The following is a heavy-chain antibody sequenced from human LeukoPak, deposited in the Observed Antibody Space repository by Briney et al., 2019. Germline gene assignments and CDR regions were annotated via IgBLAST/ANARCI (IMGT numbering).Heavy chain of an antibody. Sequence: GGSLRLSCAASGFTFSSYSMNWVRQAPRKGLECVSSISSSSSYIYYADSVKGRFTISRDNAKNSLYLQMNSLRAEDTAVYYCAREIASLAAAGMPSYYYYYMDVWGKGTTVTVSS. D-gene: IGHD6-13*01. V-gene: IGHV3-21*01. CDR1: GFTFSSYS. J-gene: IGHJ6*03. CDR2: ISSSSSYI. CDR3: AREIASLAAAGMPSYYYYYMDV.